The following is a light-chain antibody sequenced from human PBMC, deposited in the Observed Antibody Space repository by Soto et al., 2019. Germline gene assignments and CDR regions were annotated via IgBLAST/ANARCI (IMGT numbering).Light chain of an antibody. CDR2: DAS. CDR1: QSVNTY. CDR3: QQRSKWLLT. J-gene: IGKJ4*01. V-gene: IGKV3-11*01. Sequence: EIVLTQSPATLSSSPGERATLSCRASQSVNTYLAWYQQKPGQAPRLLIYDASNRAPGIPARFSGSGSGTDFTLTISSLGPEDFAVYYCQQRSKWLLTFGGGTKVEIK.